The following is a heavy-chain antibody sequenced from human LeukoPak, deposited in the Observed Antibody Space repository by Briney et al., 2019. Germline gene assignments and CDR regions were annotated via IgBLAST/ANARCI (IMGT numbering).Heavy chain of an antibody. D-gene: IGHD3-22*01. V-gene: IGHV4-34*01. J-gene: IGHJ3*02. Sequence: SETLSLTCAVYGGSFSGYYWSWIRQPPGKGLEWIGEINHSGSTNYNPSLKSRVTLSVDTSKNQFSLKLGSVTAADTAVYYCARGWAYYDSSGYTPSDAFDIWGQGTMVTVSS. CDR2: INHSGST. CDR3: ARGWAYYDSSGYTPSDAFDI. CDR1: GGSFSGYY.